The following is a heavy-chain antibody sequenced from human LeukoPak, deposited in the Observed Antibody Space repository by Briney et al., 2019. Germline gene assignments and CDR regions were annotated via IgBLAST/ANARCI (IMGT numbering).Heavy chain of an antibody. Sequence: GRSLRLSCAASGFTFSSYGMHWVRQAPGKGLEWVAVISYDGSNKYYADSVKGRFTISRDNSKNTLYLQMNSLRAEDTAVYYRAKETDRWQQLSPFDYWGQGTLVTVSS. CDR3: AKETDRWQQLSPFDY. J-gene: IGHJ4*02. CDR1: GFTFSSYG. V-gene: IGHV3-30*18. D-gene: IGHD6-13*01. CDR2: ISYDGSNK.